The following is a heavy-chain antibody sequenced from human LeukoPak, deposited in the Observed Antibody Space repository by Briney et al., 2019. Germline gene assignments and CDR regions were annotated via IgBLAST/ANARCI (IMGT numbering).Heavy chain of an antibody. CDR3: ARLNYYDSSGADY. CDR2: IYSGGST. V-gene: IGHV3-53*01. D-gene: IGHD3-22*01. Sequence: PGGSLRLSCAASGFTVSSNYMSWVRQAPGKGLEWVSVIYSGGSTYYADSVKGRFTISRDNSKNTLYLQMNSLRAEDTAVYYCARLNYYDSSGADYWGQGTLVTVSS. CDR1: GFTVSSNY. J-gene: IGHJ4*02.